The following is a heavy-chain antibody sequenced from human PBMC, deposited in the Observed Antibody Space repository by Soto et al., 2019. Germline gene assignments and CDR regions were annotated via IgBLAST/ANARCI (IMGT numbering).Heavy chain of an antibody. CDR1: GFTFSSYA. CDR3: AKDRVVIAVAGPAFDY. CDR2: ISGSGGST. Sequence: GGSLRLSCAASGFTFSSYAMSWVRQAPGKGLEWVSAISGSGGSTYYADSVKGRFTISRDNSKNTLYLQMNSLRAEDTAVYYCAKDRVVIAVAGPAFDYWGQGTLVTVSS. V-gene: IGHV3-23*01. D-gene: IGHD6-19*01. J-gene: IGHJ4*02.